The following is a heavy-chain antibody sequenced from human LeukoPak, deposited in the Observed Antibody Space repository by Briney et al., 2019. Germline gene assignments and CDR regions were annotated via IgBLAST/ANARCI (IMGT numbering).Heavy chain of an antibody. J-gene: IGHJ4*02. CDR1: GFTFSSYS. D-gene: IGHD4-17*01. V-gene: IGHV3-48*01. Sequence: PGGSLRLSCAASGFTFSSYSMNWVRQAPGKGLEWVSYISSSSTIYYADSVKGRFTISRDNAKNSLYLQMNSLRAEDTAVYYCARDPPTVTTRREYYFDYWGQGTLVTVSS. CDR3: ARDPPTVTTRREYYFDY. CDR2: ISSSSTI.